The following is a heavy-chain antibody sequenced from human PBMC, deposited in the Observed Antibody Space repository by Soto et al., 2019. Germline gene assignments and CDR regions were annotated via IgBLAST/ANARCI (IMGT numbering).Heavy chain of an antibody. CDR3: ASSRYFDWLLQTPFFDY. CDR2: ISYDGSNK. Sequence: GGSLRLSCAASGFTFSSYGMHWVRQAPGKGLEWVAVISYDGSNKYYADSVKGRFTISRDNSKNTLYLQMNSLRAEDTAVYYCASSRYFDWLLQTPFFDYWGQGTLVTVSS. V-gene: IGHV3-30*03. D-gene: IGHD3-9*01. J-gene: IGHJ4*02. CDR1: GFTFSSYG.